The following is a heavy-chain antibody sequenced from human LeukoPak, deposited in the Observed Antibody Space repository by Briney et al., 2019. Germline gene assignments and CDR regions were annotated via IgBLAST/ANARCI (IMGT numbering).Heavy chain of an antibody. V-gene: IGHV3-30-3*01. J-gene: IGHJ4*02. CDR2: ISYDGSNK. CDR3: ASIGYCSGGSCYPDDY. D-gene: IGHD2-15*01. Sequence: PGRSLRLSCAASGFTFSSYAMHWVRQAPGKGLEWVAVISYDGSNKYYADSVKGRFTISRDNSKNTLYLQMNSLRAEDTAVYYCASIGYCSGGSCYPDDYWGQGTLVTVSS. CDR1: GFTFSSYA.